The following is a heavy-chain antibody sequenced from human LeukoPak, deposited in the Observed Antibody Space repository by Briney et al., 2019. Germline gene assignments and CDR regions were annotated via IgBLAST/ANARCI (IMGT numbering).Heavy chain of an antibody. D-gene: IGHD2-2*01. J-gene: IGHJ4*02. CDR1: GYTFTGYS. CDR2: INPNSGGT. Sequence: GASVKASCKASGYTFTGYSLHWVRQAPGQGLEFMGWINPNSGGTNYAQKFQGRVTMTRDTSISTAYMELSRLRSDDTAVYYCARVRYQLPSLAYWGQGTLVTVSS. V-gene: IGHV1-2*02. CDR3: ARVRYQLPSLAY.